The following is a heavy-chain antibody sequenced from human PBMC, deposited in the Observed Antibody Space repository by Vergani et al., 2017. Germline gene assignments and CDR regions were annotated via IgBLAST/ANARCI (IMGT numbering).Heavy chain of an antibody. D-gene: IGHD5-24*01. CDR3: AGVGARDGYRSIDAFDI. CDR1: GGSISSGDYY. CDR2: IYYSGST. V-gene: IGHV4-30-4*01. Sequence: QVQLQESGPGLVKPSQTLSLTCTVSGGSISSGDYYWSWIRQPPGKGLEWIGYIYYSGSTYYNPSLKSRVTISVDTSKNQFSLKLSSVTAADTAVYYCAGVGARDGYRSIDAFDIWGQGTMVTVSS. J-gene: IGHJ3*02.